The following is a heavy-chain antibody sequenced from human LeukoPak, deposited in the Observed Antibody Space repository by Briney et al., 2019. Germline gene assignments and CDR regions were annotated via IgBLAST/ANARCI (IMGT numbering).Heavy chain of an antibody. D-gene: IGHD3-22*01. CDR2: IYYSGST. CDR1: GGSITNYF. Sequence: SETLSLTYTVSGGSITNYFWTWIRQPPGKGLEWIGYIYYSGSTDYNPSLKSRVTISVDTSKNQFSLKLSSVTAADTAVYFCARAGYYDSGGYNGHFDYWGQGTLATVSS. V-gene: IGHV4-59*01. CDR3: ARAGYYDSGGYNGHFDY. J-gene: IGHJ4*02.